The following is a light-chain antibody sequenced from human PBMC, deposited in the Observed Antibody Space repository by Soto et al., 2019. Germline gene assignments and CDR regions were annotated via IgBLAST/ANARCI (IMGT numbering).Light chain of an antibody. CDR1: QDISNY. V-gene: IGKV1-33*01. Sequence: DIQMTQSPSSLSASVGDRVTITCQASQDISNYLNWYQQKPGKAPKLLIYDASNLETGVPSRFSGSGSGTDFTFTISSLQPEDIATYYCQQYDNPAPTFGHGTKVDIK. J-gene: IGKJ3*01. CDR3: QQYDNPAPT. CDR2: DAS.